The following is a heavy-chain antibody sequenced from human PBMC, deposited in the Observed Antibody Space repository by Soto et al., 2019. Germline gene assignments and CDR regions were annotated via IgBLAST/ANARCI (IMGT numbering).Heavy chain of an antibody. D-gene: IGHD3-16*01. CDR3: AAGGISPGNYNYYAMDV. J-gene: IGHJ6*02. CDR2: IYPGDSDT. CDR1: GYSFTSYW. V-gene: IGHV5-51*01. Sequence: PGGSLKISCNGSGYSFTSYWIGWVRQMPGKGLEWMGFIYPGDSDTRYSPSFQGQVTISADKSISTAYLQWSSVKASDTAVYYCAAGGISPGNYNYYAMDVWGQGTTVTVSS.